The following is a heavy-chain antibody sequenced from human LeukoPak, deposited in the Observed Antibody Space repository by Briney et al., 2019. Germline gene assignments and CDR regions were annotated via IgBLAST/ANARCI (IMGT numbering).Heavy chain of an antibody. V-gene: IGHV1-2*06. Sequence: ASVKVSCKASGYTFTGYYMHWVRQAPGQGLEWMGRINPNSGGTNYAQKFQGRVTMTRDTSISTAYMELSRLRSDDTAVYYCARAKGFQLLIDAFDIWRQGTMVTVSS. J-gene: IGHJ3*02. CDR2: INPNSGGT. CDR3: ARAKGFQLLIDAFDI. D-gene: IGHD2-2*01. CDR1: GYTFTGYY.